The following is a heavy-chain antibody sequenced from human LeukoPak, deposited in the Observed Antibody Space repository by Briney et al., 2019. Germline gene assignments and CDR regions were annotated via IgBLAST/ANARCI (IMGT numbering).Heavy chain of an antibody. Sequence: ASVKVSCKASGYSFTNFYIHWVRQAPGQGLEWMGIINPSGGSTNYAQKFQGRVTMTSDTSASTVYLDLSSLRSKDTAIYYCARDKSSTNWLDSWGQGTLVTVSS. CDR3: ARDKSSTNWLDS. D-gene: IGHD3-10*01. J-gene: IGHJ5*01. V-gene: IGHV1-46*01. CDR1: GYSFTNFY. CDR2: INPSGGST.